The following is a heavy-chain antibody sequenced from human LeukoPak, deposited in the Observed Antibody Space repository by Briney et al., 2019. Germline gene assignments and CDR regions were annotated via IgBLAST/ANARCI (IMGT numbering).Heavy chain of an antibody. CDR2: IGTAGDT. CDR3: ARDSWCSGGSCYSGGMDV. Sequence: PGGSLRLSCAASGFTFSSYDMHWVRQATGKGLEWVSAIGTAGDTYYPGSVKGRFTISRENAKDSLYLQMNSLRAGDTAVYYCARDSWCSGGSCYSGGMDVWGQGTTVTVSS. CDR1: GFTFSSYD. J-gene: IGHJ6*02. D-gene: IGHD2-15*01. V-gene: IGHV3-13*01.